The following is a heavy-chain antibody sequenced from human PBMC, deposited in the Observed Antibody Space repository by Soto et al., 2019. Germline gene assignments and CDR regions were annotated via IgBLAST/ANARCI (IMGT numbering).Heavy chain of an antibody. V-gene: IGHV4-59*11. CDR3: ARTISGYYFDY. CDR2: IYYSGSS. CDR1: GVSISSHY. D-gene: IGHD3-22*01. J-gene: IGHJ4*02. Sequence: ETLSLTCTVSGVSISSHYWSWIRQPPGKRLEWIGYIYYSGSSNYNPSLKSRVTISLDSSKNQFSLNLSSVTAADTAVYYCARTISGYYFDYWGQGTLVTVSS.